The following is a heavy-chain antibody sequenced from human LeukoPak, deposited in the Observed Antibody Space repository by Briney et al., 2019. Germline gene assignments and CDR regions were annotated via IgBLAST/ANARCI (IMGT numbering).Heavy chain of an antibody. Sequence: PSETLSLTCTVSGGSISSYYWSWIRQPPGKGLEWIGYIYYSCSTNYNPSLKSRVTISVDTSKNQFSLKLRSVTAADTAVYYCARSHLDRTAYSSGWYRELDDKPEPRYFDLWGRGTLVTVSS. J-gene: IGHJ2*01. CDR2: IYYSCST. D-gene: IGHD6-19*01. CDR1: GGSISSYY. CDR3: ARSHLDRTAYSSGWYRELDDKPEPRYFDL. V-gene: IGHV4-59*12.